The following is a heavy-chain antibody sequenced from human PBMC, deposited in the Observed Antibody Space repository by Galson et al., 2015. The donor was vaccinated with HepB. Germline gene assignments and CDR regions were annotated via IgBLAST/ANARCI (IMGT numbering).Heavy chain of an antibody. Sequence: QSGAEVKKPGESLKISCKGSGYSFTSYWIGWVRQMPGKGLEWMGINYPGDSDTRYSPSFQGQVTISADKSISTAYLQWSSLKASDTAMYYCARLQMNWGAAGDDAFDIWGQGTMITVSS. D-gene: IGHD7-27*01. CDR3: ARLQMNWGAAGDDAFDI. CDR2: NYPGDSDT. V-gene: IGHV5-51*03. CDR1: GYSFTSYW. J-gene: IGHJ3*02.